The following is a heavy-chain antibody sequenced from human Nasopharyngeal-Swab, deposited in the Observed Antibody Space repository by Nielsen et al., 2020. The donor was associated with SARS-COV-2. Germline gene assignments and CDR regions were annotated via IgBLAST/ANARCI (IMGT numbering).Heavy chain of an antibody. CDR3: ARDRGYYAFDY. V-gene: IGHV3-7*01. CDR2: INKDGSEK. Sequence: GGSLRLSCAASGLSFSEFWMYWVRQAPGKGLEWVASINKDGSEKYYGDSVRGRFTTSRDNAENSPSLQMNSLRGEDTAVYYCARDRGYYAFDYWGQGTLVTVSS. D-gene: IGHD5-12*01. CDR1: GLSFSEFW. J-gene: IGHJ4*02.